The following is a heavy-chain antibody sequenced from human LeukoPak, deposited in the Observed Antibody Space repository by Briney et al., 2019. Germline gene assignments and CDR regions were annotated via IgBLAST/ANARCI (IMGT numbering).Heavy chain of an antibody. D-gene: IGHD2-2*01. CDR1: GYTLTRFG. J-gene: IGHJ6*02. V-gene: IGHV1-18*01. Sequence: ASVKVSCKASGYTLTRFGISWVRQAPGQGLEWMGWISTSSVNTNYAQKFQGRLTMTTDTSTSTAYMELRSLRSDDTAVYYCSRDFDNPENSCPSTSCIDVWGQGTTVTVSS. CDR2: ISTSSVNT. CDR3: SRDFDNPENSCPSTSCIDV.